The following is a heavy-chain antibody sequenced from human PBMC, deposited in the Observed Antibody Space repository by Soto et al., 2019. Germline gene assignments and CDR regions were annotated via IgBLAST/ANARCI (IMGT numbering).Heavy chain of an antibody. Sequence: GGSLRLSCAASGFTFSSYSMNWVRQAPGKGLEWVSYISSSSSTIYYADSVKGRFTISRDNAKNSLYLQMNSLRAEDTAVYYCARVKPPSSVAGVFGYFDYWGQGTLVTVSS. J-gene: IGHJ4*02. CDR1: GFTFSSYS. D-gene: IGHD6-19*01. CDR2: ISSSSSTI. CDR3: ARVKPPSSVAGVFGYFDY. V-gene: IGHV3-48*01.